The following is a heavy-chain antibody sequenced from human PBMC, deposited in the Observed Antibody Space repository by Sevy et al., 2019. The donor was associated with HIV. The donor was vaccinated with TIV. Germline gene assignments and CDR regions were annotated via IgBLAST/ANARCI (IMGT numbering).Heavy chain of an antibody. D-gene: IGHD6-19*01. CDR1: GASISSSGYY. CDR3: AGPTLTYNNGWSYYDY. CDR2: INYSGYM. V-gene: IGHV4-39*01. J-gene: IGHJ4*02. Sequence: GSLRLSCTVSGASISSSGYYWGWIRQPPGKGLEWIASINYSGYMFYNPSLKSRVTISADTSKNQFFLDLTSVTAADTAIYYCAGPTLTYNNGWSYYDYWGQGTVVTVSS.